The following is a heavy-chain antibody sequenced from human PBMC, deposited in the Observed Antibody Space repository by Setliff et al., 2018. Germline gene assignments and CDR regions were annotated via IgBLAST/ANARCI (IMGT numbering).Heavy chain of an antibody. CDR1: GGSISSYY. J-gene: IGHJ5*02. Sequence: SETLSLTCTVSGGSISSYYWSWIRQPAGKGLEWIGRIYTSGSTNYNPSLKSRVTMSIDTSKNQFSLKLTSVTAADTAVYYCARDHLVGYDSRGYFPWGQGTRVTVSS. CDR3: ARDHLVGYDSRGYFP. D-gene: IGHD3-22*01. V-gene: IGHV4-4*07. CDR2: IYTSGST.